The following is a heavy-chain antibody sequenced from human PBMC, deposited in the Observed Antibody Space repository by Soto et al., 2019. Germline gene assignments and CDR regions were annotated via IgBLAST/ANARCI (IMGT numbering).Heavy chain of an antibody. D-gene: IGHD3-3*01. J-gene: IGHJ5*02. Sequence: SETLSLTCTVSGGSISSYYWSWIRQPPGKGLEWIGYIYYSGSTNYNPSLKGRVTISVDTSKNQFSLKLSSETTADTAVYYCARIGGQFGVKNNWFDPWGQGTLVTVSS. CDR1: GGSISSYY. V-gene: IGHV4-59*01. CDR3: ARIGGQFGVKNNWFDP. CDR2: IYYSGST.